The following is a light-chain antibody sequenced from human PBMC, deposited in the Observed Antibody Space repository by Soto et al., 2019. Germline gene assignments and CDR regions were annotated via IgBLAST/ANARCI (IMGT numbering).Light chain of an antibody. CDR2: KAS. CDR1: QTISSW. J-gene: IGKJ1*01. CDR3: QHYNSYSEA. V-gene: IGKV1-5*03. Sequence: DIQMTQSPSTLSGSVGDRVTITCRASQTISSWLAWYQQKPGKAPKLLIYKASNLKSGVPSRFSGSGSGTEFTLTISSLQPDDFATYYCQHYNSYSEAFGQGPKVDLK.